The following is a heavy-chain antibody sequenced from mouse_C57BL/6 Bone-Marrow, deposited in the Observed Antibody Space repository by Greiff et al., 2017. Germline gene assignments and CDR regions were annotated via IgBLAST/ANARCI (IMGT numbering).Heavy chain of an antibody. V-gene: IGHV1-19*01. CDR2: INPYNGGT. Sequence: EVQLQQSGPVLVKPGASVKMSCKASGYTFTDYYMNWVKQSHGKSLEWIGVINPYNGGTSYNQKFKGKATLTVDKSSSTAYMELNSLPSEDSAVYYCAREGYWYFDVWGTGTTVTVSS. J-gene: IGHJ1*03. CDR1: GYTFTDYY. CDR3: AREGYWYFDV.